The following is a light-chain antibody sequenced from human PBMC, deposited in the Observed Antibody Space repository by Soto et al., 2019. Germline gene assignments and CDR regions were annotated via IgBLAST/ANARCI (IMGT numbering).Light chain of an antibody. CDR1: SSDVGAYKY. J-gene: IGLJ3*02. CDR2: EVS. CDR3: TSYAGSNIWV. V-gene: IGLV2-8*01. Sequence: QAVVTQPPSASGSPGQSVTISCTGTSSDVGAYKYVSWYQQYPGKAPKLMIYEVSKRPSGVPDRFSGSKSGNTASLTVSGLQAEDEADYYCTSYAGSNIWVFGGGTKVTVL.